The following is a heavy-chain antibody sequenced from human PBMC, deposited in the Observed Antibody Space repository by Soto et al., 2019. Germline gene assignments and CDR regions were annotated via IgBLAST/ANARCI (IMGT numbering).Heavy chain of an antibody. J-gene: IGHJ6*02. V-gene: IGHV1-69*01. CDR1: GGTFSSYA. CDR3: ARDVDSAGDCSGGSCPSTYYYSGMDV. CDR2: IIPIFGTA. D-gene: IGHD2-15*01. Sequence: QVQLVQSGAEVKKPGSSVKVSCKASGGTFSSYAISWVRQAPGQGLEWMGGIIPIFGTANYAQKFQGRVTITADESTSSAYMELSSLRSEDTAVYYCARDVDSAGDCSGGSCPSTYYYSGMDVWGQGTTVTVSS.